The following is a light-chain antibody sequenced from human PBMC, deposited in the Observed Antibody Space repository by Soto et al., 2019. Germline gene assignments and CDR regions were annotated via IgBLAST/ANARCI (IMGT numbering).Light chain of an antibody. CDR1: QSLVHGDGNTY. CDR3: VGPRSAPLS. J-gene: IGKJ4*01. CDR2: QVS. Sequence: ITCRSSQSLVHGDGNTYLNWLQQRPGQSPRRLFYQVSNRDSGVPDRFCGCGPGTAYALGLRSLHADDVGLSIYVGPRSAPLSFAGGTKVDIK. V-gene: IGKV2-30*02.